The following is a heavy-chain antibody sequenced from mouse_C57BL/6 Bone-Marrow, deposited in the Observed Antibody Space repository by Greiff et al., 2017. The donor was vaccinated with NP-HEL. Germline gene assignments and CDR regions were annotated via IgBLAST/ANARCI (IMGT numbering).Heavy chain of an antibody. CDR2: IYPGSGST. CDR3: ARGVNYSNYDAMDY. CDR1: GYTFTSYW. J-gene: IGHJ4*01. V-gene: IGHV1-55*01. Sequence: QVQLKQPGAELVKPGASVKMSCKASGYTFTSYWITWVKQRPGQGLEWIGDIYPGSGSTNYNEKFKSKATLTVDTSSSTAYMQLSSLTSEDSAVYYCARGVNYSNYDAMDYWGQGTSVTVSS. D-gene: IGHD2-5*01.